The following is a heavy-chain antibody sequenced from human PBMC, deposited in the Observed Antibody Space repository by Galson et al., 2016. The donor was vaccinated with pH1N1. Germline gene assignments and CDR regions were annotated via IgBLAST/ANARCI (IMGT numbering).Heavy chain of an antibody. V-gene: IGHV5-51*01. CDR1: GYSFTSYW. Sequence: QSGAEVKKPGESLKISCKGSGYSFTSYWIAWVRQMPGKGLEWMGIIYPGDSDTRYSPSFQGQVTISADKSTNTAYLQWSSLKASDTAMYYCARIGSDDPINYYYMDVWGKGTTVTVSS. D-gene: IGHD2-21*01. CDR2: IYPGDSDT. CDR3: ARIGSDDPINYYYMDV. J-gene: IGHJ6*03.